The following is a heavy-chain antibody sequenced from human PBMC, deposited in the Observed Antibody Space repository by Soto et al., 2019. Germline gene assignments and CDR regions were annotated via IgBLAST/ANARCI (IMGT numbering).Heavy chain of an antibody. CDR1: GGTFSSYA. J-gene: IGHJ5*02. D-gene: IGHD2-8*01. V-gene: IGHV1-69*01. CDR3: ARDAIVPRGWFDP. CDR2: IIPIFGTA. Sequence: QVQLVQSGAEVKKPESSVKVSCKASGGTFSSYAISWVRQAPEQGLEWMGGIIPIFGTADYAQKFQGRVTITADESTSTAYMQLSSLRSEDTAVYYCARDAIVPRGWFDPWGQGTVVPVSS.